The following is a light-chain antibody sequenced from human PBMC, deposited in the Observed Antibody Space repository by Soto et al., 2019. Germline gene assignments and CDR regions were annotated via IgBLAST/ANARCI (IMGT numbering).Light chain of an antibody. J-gene: IGKJ1*01. CDR2: GAS. CDR1: QSISSN. V-gene: IGKV3-15*01. CDR3: QHYNNWPPWT. Sequence: EIVMTQSPATLSVSPGARATLSCRASQSISSNLAWYQQKPGQAPRLLIYGASTRATGIPARFSGSGSGTEFTLTISSLQSEDFEVYYCQHYNNWPPWTFGQGTKVEIK.